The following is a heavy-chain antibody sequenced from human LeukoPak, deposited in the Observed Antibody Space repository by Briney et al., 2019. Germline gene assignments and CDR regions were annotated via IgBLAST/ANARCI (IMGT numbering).Heavy chain of an antibody. D-gene: IGHD6-19*01. Sequence: GGSLRLSCAASGFTFGDYYMSWIRQAPGKGLECVSYISYSGSTIYYGDSVKGRFTISRDNAKNSLYLQMNRLRAEDTAVYHCARDPGSHNSSGWYECWGQRTLVTVAS. J-gene: IGHJ5*01. CDR3: ARDPGSHNSSGWYEC. CDR2: ISYSGSTI. V-gene: IGHV3-11*01. CDR1: GFTFGDYY.